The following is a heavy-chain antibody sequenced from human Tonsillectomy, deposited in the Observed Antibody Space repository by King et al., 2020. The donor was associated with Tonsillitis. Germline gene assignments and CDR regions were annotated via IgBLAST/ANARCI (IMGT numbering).Heavy chain of an antibody. CDR2: ISYEGGTK. Sequence: VQLVESGGGVVQPGRSLRLSCAASGFNFSSYGMHWVRQAPGKGLEWVAVISYEGGTKDYADSVEGRFTISRDSSKNTLFLQMNSLRTEDTAVYYCARRGVAARLEEGYYFDYWGQGTLVTVSS. J-gene: IGHJ4*02. V-gene: IGHV3-30*03. CDR3: ARRGVAARLEEGYYFDY. CDR1: GFNFSSYG. D-gene: IGHD6-6*01.